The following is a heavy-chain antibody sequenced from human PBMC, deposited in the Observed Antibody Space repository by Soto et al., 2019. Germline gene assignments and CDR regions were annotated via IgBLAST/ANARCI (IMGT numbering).Heavy chain of an antibody. V-gene: IGHV3-23*01. D-gene: IGHD3-16*01. J-gene: IGHJ4*02. Sequence: GGSLRLSCVESGFNFSNYAVAWVRQAPGKGLEWVSSISGSGRGSRPYYADSVQGRFTISRDHSKNIVSLQMDSPRVDDTAVYYCTRERSLVSFLFDYWGPGTLVTVSS. CDR3: TRERSLVSFLFDY. CDR2: ISGSGRGSRP. CDR1: GFNFSNYA.